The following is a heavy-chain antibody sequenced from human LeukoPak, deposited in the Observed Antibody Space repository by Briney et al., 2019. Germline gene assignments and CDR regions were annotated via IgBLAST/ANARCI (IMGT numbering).Heavy chain of an antibody. CDR2: IRHDGSNK. D-gene: IGHD5-12*01. J-gene: IGHJ5*02. CDR1: GFTFSSYG. CDR3: AKASSGYDEYNWFDP. V-gene: IGHV3-30*02. Sequence: GGSLRLSRAASGFTFSSYGMHWVRQAPGKGLEWVAFIRHDGSNKYYADSVKGRFTISRDNSKNTLYLQMNSLRAEDTAVYYCAKASSGYDEYNWFDPWGQGTLVTVSS.